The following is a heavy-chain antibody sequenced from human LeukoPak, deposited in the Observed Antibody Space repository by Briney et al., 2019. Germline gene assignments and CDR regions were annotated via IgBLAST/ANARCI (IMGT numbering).Heavy chain of an antibody. CDR1: GVRLKGYD. CDR3: IKDMGFDLLKDAFHV. CDR2: ISWDSGSQ. Sequence: GRTLRLSCVGSGVRLKGYDMRWVRHVQRKGLEWVSSISWDSGSQAYTDSVKGRFTISRDNDKNSLYLQMNSLRLEDTAFYYCIKDMGFDLLKDAFHVWGQGTLVTVSS. D-gene: IGHD3-9*01. J-gene: IGHJ3*01. V-gene: IGHV3-9*01.